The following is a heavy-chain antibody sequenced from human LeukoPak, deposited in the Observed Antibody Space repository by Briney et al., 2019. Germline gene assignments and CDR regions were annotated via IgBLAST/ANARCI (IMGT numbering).Heavy chain of an antibody. CDR2: ISSSGRTI. CDR1: GFTFSSYE. CDR3: ARGDKQLVFNRNKGGFDP. D-gene: IGHD6-13*01. J-gene: IGHJ5*02. V-gene: IGHV3-48*03. Sequence: GGSLRLSCAASGFTFSSYEMNWVRQAPGKGLEWVSYISSSGRTIYYADSVKGRFTISRDNAKNSLYLQMNSLRAEDTAVYYCARGDKQLVFNRNKGGFDPWGQGTLVTVSS.